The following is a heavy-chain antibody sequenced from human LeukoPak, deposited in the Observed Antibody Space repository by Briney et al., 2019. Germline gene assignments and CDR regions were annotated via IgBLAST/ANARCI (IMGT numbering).Heavy chain of an antibody. J-gene: IGHJ5*02. CDR1: GGTFSSYA. V-gene: IGHV1-69*05. CDR3: ARAKVLGLYNWFDP. CDR2: IIPNFGTA. Sequence: ASVKVSCKASGGTFSSYAISWVRQAPGQGLEWMGGIIPNFGTANYAQKFQGRVTITTDESTSTAYMELSSLRSEDTAVYYCARAKVLGLYNWFDPWGQGTLVTVSS.